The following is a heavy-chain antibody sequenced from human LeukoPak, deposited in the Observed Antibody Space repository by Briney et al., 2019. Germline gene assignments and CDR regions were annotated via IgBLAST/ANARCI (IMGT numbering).Heavy chain of an antibody. CDR2: ISTGSIYI. CDR3: ARGQDTVVTSRDAFDI. Sequence: GGSLRLSCAASGFTFSSYEMNWVRQAPGKGLEWVSSISTGSIYIYYADSVKGRFTISRDNAKNSLYLQMNSLRAEDTAVYYCARGQDTVVTSRDAFDIWGQGTMVTVSS. CDR1: GFTFSSYE. J-gene: IGHJ3*02. V-gene: IGHV3-21*01. D-gene: IGHD4-23*01.